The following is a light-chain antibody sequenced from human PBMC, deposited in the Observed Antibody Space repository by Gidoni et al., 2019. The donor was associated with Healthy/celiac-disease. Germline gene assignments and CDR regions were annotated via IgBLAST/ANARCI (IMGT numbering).Light chain of an antibody. CDR1: SSNIGAGYD. V-gene: IGLV1-40*01. J-gene: IGLJ2*01. CDR3: QSYDSSLSGYVV. Sequence: QSVLTQPPSVSGAPGQRVTSPCTGSSSNIGAGYDVHWYQQLPGTAPKLLIHGNSNRPAGGPDRFSGSKSGTSASLAITGLQAEDEADYYCQSYDSSLSGYVVFGGGTKLTVL. CDR2: GNS.